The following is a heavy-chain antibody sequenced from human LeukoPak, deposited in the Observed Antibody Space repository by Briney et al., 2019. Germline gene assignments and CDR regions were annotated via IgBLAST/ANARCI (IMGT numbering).Heavy chain of an antibody. D-gene: IGHD3-10*01. CDR3: ARVVGSGSYMGFDY. CDR1: GGSISSYY. J-gene: IGHJ4*02. CDR2: IYYSGST. Sequence: SETLSLTCTVSGGSISSYYWSWIRQPPGKGLEWIGYIYYSGSTNYNPSLKSRVTISVDTSKNQFSLKLSSVTAADTAVYYCARVVGSGSYMGFDYWGQGTLVTVSS. V-gene: IGHV4-59*01.